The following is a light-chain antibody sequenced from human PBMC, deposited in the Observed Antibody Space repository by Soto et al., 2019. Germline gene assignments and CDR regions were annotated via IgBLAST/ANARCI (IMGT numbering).Light chain of an antibody. CDR1: STDVGGYNY. Sequence: QSVLAQPSSVSGSPGQSITSSCTGTSTDVGGYNYVSWYQHHPGKGPKLIIYEVNNRPSGVSDRFSGSKSGNKASLTISNLEAEDESDYYCGSYTSTDTPFVFGTGTRSPS. CDR2: EVN. CDR3: GSYTSTDTPFV. V-gene: IGLV2-14*01. J-gene: IGLJ1*01.